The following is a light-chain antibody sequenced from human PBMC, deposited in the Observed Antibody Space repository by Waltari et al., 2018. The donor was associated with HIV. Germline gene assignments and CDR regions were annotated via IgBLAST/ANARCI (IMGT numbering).Light chain of an antibody. J-gene: IGKJ1*01. V-gene: IGKV4-1*01. CDR2: WAS. CDR3: QQYYSTPRT. Sequence: DIVMNQSPDSLAVYLGERANSNCKSSQSVLYSSNNKNYLAWYQQKPGQPPKLLIYWASTRESGVPDRFSGSGSGTDFTLTISSLQAEDVAVYYCQQYYSTPRTFGQGTKVEIK. CDR1: QSVLYSSNNKNY.